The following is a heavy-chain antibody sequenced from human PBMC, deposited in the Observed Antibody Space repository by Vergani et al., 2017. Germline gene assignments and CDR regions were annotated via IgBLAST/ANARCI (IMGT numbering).Heavy chain of an antibody. D-gene: IGHD3-16*01. CDR1: GFTFSSYG. CDR3: ARGHPGGIY. Sequence: QVQLVESGGGVVQPGRSLRLSCAASGFTFSSYGMHWVRQAPGKGLEWVAVIWYDGSNKYDADSVKGRFTISRDNAKSSLYLQMNSLRVADTALYYCARGHPGGIYWGQGTLVTVSS. CDR2: IWYDGSNK. J-gene: IGHJ4*02. V-gene: IGHV3-33*01.